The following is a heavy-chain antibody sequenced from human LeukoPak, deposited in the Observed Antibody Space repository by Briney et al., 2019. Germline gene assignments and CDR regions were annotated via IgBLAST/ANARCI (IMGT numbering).Heavy chain of an antibody. J-gene: IGHJ4*02. CDR2: IIPFLGIA. D-gene: IGHD3-9*01. V-gene: IGHV1-69*04. CDR3: ARVATYYDILTGYHDPYYFDY. Sequence: GASVKVSCKASGGTFSSYAISWVRQAPGQGLEWMGRIIPFLGIANYAQKFQGRVTITADKSTSTAYMELSSLRSEDTAVYYCARVATYYDILTGYHDPYYFDYWGQGTLVTVSS. CDR1: GGTFSSYA.